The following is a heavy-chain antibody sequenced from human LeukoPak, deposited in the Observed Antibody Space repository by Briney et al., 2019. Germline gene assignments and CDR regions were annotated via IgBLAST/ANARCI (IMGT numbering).Heavy chain of an antibody. CDR1: GYSFSSFG. CDR2: IDPSDSYT. CDR3: ARLAFSSSWYGENY. J-gene: IGHJ4*02. D-gene: IGHD6-13*01. Sequence: GESLKISCRGFGYSFSSFGISWVRQMPGKGLEWMGKIDPSDSYTKYSPSFQGHVTISADKSINTAYLQWSSLKASDTAMYYCARLAFSSSWYGENYCGQGTLVTVSS. V-gene: IGHV5-10-1*01.